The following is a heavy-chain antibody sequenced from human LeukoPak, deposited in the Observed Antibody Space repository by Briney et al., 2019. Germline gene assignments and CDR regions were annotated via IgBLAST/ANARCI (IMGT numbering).Heavy chain of an antibody. CDR1: GGSFSGYY. Sequence: ASETLSLTCAVYGGSFSGYYWSWIRQPPGKGLEWIGEINHSGSTNYNQSLKSRVTISVDTSKNQFSLKRSSVTAADTAVYYCARGNFVLRFLEWLLYFDYWGQGTLVTVSS. CDR3: ARGNFVLRFLEWLLYFDY. CDR2: INHSGST. D-gene: IGHD3-3*01. J-gene: IGHJ4*02. V-gene: IGHV4-34*01.